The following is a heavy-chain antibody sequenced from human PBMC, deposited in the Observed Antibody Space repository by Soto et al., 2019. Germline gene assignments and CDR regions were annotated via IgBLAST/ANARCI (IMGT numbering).Heavy chain of an antibody. CDR2: MNPNSGNT. CDR1: GYSFTSYD. Sequence: GASVKVSCKASGYSFTSYDINWVRQATGQGLEWMGWMNPNSGNTGYAQKFQGRVTMTRNTSISTAYMELSSLRSEDTAVYYCARGRGMVMVYAPWYYLDYWGQGTLVTVSS. CDR3: ARGRGMVMVYAPWYYLDY. D-gene: IGHD2-8*01. V-gene: IGHV1-8*01. J-gene: IGHJ4*02.